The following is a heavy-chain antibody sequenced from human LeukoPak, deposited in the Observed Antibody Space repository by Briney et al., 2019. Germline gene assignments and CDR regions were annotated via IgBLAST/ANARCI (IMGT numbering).Heavy chain of an antibody. V-gene: IGHV4-38-2*02. CDR2: IYHSGST. J-gene: IGHJ5*02. Sequence: SETLSLTCTVSGYSISSGYYWGWIRQPPGKGLEWIGSIYHSGSTYYNPSLKSRVTISVDTSKNQFSLKLSSVTAADTAVYYCARGLNPDCSSTSCQFRWFDPWGQGTLVTVSS. D-gene: IGHD2-2*01. CDR3: ARGLNPDCSSTSCQFRWFDP. CDR1: GYSISSGYY.